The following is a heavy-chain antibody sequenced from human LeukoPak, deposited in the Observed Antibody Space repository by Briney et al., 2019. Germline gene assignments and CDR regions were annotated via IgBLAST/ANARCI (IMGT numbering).Heavy chain of an antibody. D-gene: IGHD7-27*01. CDR1: GFTFSNYG. Sequence: PGGSLRLSCAASGFTFSNYGMHWVRQAPGQGLEWMGWINPNSGGTNYAQKFQGRVTMTRDTSISTAYMELSRLRSDDTAVYYCAKALNWDFDYWGQGTLVTVSS. CDR2: INPNSGGT. V-gene: IGHV1-2*02. CDR3: AKALNWDFDY. J-gene: IGHJ4*02.